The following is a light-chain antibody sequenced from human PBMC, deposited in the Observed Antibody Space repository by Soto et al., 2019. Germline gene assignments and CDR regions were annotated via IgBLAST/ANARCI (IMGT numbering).Light chain of an antibody. J-gene: IGLJ1*01. Sequence: QSALTQPPSASGSPGQSVTISCTGTSSDVGGYKFVSWYQQHPGKAPKFLIYDVSERPSGVPDRFSGSKSGNTASLTVSGLQAEDEADYFCSSYAGSNTYVFGTWTKLTVL. V-gene: IGLV2-8*01. CDR3: SSYAGSNTYV. CDR2: DVS. CDR1: SSDVGGYKF.